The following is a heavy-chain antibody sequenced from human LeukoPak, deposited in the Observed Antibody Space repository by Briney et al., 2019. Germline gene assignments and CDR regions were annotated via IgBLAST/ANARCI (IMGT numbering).Heavy chain of an antibody. CDR3: ARGRRGMVRGAAY. CDR2: MNHSGST. V-gene: IGHV4-34*01. CDR1: GGSFSGYY. J-gene: IGHJ4*02. Sequence: PSETLSLTCAVYGGSFSGYYWSWIRQPPGKGLEWIGEMNHSGSTNYNPSLKSRVTISVDTSKNQFSLKLSSVTAADTAVYYCARGRRGMVRGAAYWGQGTLVTVSS. D-gene: IGHD3-10*01.